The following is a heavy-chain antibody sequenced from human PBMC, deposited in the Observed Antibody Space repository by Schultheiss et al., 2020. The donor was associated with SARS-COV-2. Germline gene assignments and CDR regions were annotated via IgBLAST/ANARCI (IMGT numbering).Heavy chain of an antibody. V-gene: IGHV3-74*01. Sequence: GGSLRLSCAASGFTFSSYWMHWVRQAPGKGLAWVSRIKNDGSSTNYADSVKGRFTISRDNAKNTLYLQMNSLRAEDTAVYYCARSSGWYHDWGQGTLVTVSS. CDR3: ARSSGWYHD. J-gene: IGHJ4*02. CDR2: IKNDGSST. D-gene: IGHD6-19*01. CDR1: GFTFSSYW.